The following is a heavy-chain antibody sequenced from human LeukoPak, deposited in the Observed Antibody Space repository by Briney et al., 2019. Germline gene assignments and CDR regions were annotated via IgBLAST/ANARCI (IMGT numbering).Heavy chain of an antibody. J-gene: IGHJ6*02. CDR1: GFALSSHW. CDR2: VNRDGSET. V-gene: IGHV3-7*03. CDR3: ARNNGMDV. Sequence: GGSLRLSCAASGFALSSHWMTWVRQVPGRGPEWVANVNRDGSETYYLDSVKGRFTFSKDNAKNSLYLQMNSLRAEDTALYHCARNNGMDVWGQGTTVIVSS.